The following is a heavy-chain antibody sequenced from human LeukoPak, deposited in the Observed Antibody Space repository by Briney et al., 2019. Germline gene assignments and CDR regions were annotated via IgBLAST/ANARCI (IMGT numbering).Heavy chain of an antibody. V-gene: IGHV4-34*01. CDR2: INHSGST. CDR3: ARWARCRSTRPNGGMDV. J-gene: IGHJ6*02. Sequence: PSETLSLTCAVYGGSFSGYYWSWIRQPPGKGLEWIGEINHSGSTNYNPSLKSRVTISVDTSKNQFSLKLSSVTAADTAVYYCARWARCRSTRPNGGMDVWGQGTTVTVSS. CDR1: GGSFSGYY.